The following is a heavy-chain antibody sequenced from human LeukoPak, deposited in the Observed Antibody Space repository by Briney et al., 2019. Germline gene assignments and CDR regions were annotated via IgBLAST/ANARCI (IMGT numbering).Heavy chain of an antibody. Sequence: SETLSLTCAVYGGSFSGYYWSWIRQPPGKGLEWIGEINHSGSTNYNPSLKSRVTISVDKSKNQFSLKLSSVTAADTAVYYCARGDGSGSFFDYWGQGTLVTVSS. CDR1: GGSFSGYY. J-gene: IGHJ4*02. CDR3: ARGDGSGSFFDY. D-gene: IGHD3-10*01. CDR2: INHSGST. V-gene: IGHV4-34*01.